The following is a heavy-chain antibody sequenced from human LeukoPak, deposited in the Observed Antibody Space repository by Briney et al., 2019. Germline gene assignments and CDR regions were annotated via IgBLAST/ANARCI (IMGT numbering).Heavy chain of an antibody. CDR2: ISTSGTTI. CDR1: RFSFSTYS. J-gene: IGHJ3*02. CDR3: ARTDAFDM. Sequence: GGSLRLSCAASRFSFSTYSMNWVRQAPGKGLEWLSYISTSGTTIYYADSVKGRFTISRDNARQSLFLQMNSLRAEDTAVYYCARTDAFDMGDEGTMATVS. V-gene: IGHV3-48*04.